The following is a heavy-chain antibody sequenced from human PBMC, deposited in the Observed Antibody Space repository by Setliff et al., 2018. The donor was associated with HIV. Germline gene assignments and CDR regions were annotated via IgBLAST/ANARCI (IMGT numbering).Heavy chain of an antibody. Sequence: SGPTLVNPAQTLTLTCSFSGISLDTPGMGVGWIRQPPGKALEWLAVIYWNDDKRYSPSLKSRLTITKDTSKNQVVLTRTNVDPADTATYFCAHLQRAASGLYWEAFDMWGLGTMVTVSS. CDR3: AHLQRAASGLYWEAFDM. D-gene: IGHD3-3*01. J-gene: IGHJ3*02. CDR2: IYWNDDK. V-gene: IGHV2-5*01. CDR1: GISLDTPGMG.